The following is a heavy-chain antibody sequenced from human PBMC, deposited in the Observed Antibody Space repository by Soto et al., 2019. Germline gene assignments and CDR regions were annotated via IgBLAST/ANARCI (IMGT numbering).Heavy chain of an antibody. CDR1: GFTFDDYA. D-gene: IGHD3-9*01. V-gene: IGHV3-9*01. CDR3: ARHVLRYLTGGMDV. CDR2: INWNSGSI. Sequence: PGGSLRLSCAASGFTFDDYAMHWVRQVPGKGLEWVSGINWNSGSIGYGDSVKGRFAISRDNAKNSLHLQMNSLRAEDTAVYYCARHVLRYLTGGMDVWGQGTTVTVSS. J-gene: IGHJ6*02.